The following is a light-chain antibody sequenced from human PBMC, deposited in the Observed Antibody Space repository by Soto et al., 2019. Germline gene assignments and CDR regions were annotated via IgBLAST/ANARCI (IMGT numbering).Light chain of an antibody. V-gene: IGLV2-8*01. CDR2: EVT. Sequence: QSALTQPPSASGSPGQSVTISCTGTSSDIGAYNFVSWYQQHPGKAPKLIIYEVTQRPSGVPDRFSGSKSGNTASLTVSGLQAEDEAEYYCSSYAGSNIFDVFGTGTKVTVL. CDR1: SSDIGAYNF. J-gene: IGLJ1*01. CDR3: SSYAGSNIFDV.